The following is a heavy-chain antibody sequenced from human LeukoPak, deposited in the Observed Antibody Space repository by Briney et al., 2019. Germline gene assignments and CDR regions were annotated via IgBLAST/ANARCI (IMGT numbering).Heavy chain of an antibody. V-gene: IGHV4-31*03. CDR3: ARDRLELLGAFDI. J-gene: IGHJ3*02. CDR2: IYYSGST. Sequence: PSQTLSLTCTVSGGSISSGGYYWSWIRQHPGKGLEWIGYIYYSGSTYYNPSLKSRVTISVDTSKNQFSLKLSSVTAADTAVYYCARDRLELLGAFDIWGRGTMVTVSS. D-gene: IGHD1-26*01. CDR1: GGSISSGGYY.